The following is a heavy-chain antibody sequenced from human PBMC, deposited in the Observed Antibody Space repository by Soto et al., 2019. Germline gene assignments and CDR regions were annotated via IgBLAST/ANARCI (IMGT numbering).Heavy chain of an antibody. D-gene: IGHD6-19*01. Sequence: EVQLLASGGGLVQPGGSLRLSCAASGFTFSSYAMSWVRQAPGKGLEWVSDISGGGDNTYYADSVRGRFTISRDNSKNTLCLQVNSLRAEDTAKYYCAIVRLSSGSGVRFDPWGQGTLVPVSS. CDR2: ISGGGDNT. V-gene: IGHV3-23*01. CDR3: AIVRLSSGSGVRFDP. J-gene: IGHJ5*02. CDR1: GFTFSSYA.